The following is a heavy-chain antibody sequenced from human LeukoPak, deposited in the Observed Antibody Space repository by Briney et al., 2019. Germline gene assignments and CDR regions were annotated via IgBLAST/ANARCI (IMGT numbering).Heavy chain of an antibody. CDR3: ARDPGGVYYFDY. J-gene: IGHJ4*02. Sequence: SETLSLTCSVSGGSISSYCWTWIRQPAGKGLEWIGRLYTSGSTDYSPSLKSRLTMSVDTSNNQFSLKLSSVTAADTAVYYCARDPGGVYYFDYWGQGTLVTISS. CDR1: GGSISSYC. D-gene: IGHD2-8*01. CDR2: LYTSGST. V-gene: IGHV4-4*07.